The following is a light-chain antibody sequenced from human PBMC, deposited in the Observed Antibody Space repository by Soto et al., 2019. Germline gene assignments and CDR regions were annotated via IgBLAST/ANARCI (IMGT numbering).Light chain of an antibody. Sequence: DVVMTQSPLSLPVTLGQPASMSCRSSQGLVFRDGNTYLAWFQQRPGQSPRRLIYKVSNRDSGVPDRFSGSVSGTNFTLKISRVEAEDVAVYYCMQGTHSCTFGQGTKLEIK. V-gene: IGKV2-30*01. CDR3: MQGTHSCT. CDR1: QGLVFRDGNTY. CDR2: KVS. J-gene: IGKJ2*02.